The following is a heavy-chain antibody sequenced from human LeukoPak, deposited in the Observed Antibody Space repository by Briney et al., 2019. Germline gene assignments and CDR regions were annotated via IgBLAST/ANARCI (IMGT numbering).Heavy chain of an antibody. Sequence: GGSLRLSCAASGFTFSSYWMHWVRQAPGKGLVWVSRINSDGSSTSYADSVKGRFTISRDNAKNSLYLQMNSLRAEDTAVYYCAREPTVTTAEGDYWGQGTLVTVSS. D-gene: IGHD4-17*01. CDR3: AREPTVTTAEGDY. V-gene: IGHV3-74*01. CDR1: GFTFSSYW. CDR2: INSDGSST. J-gene: IGHJ4*02.